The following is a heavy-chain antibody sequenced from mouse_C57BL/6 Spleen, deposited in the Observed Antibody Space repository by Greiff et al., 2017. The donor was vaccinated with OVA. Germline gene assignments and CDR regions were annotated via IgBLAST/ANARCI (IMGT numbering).Heavy chain of an antibody. J-gene: IGHJ2*01. CDR3: ARGKGSYYGALDY. Sequence: QVQLQQPGAELVKPGASVKLSCKASGYTFTSYWMQWVKQRPGQGLEWIGEIDPSDSYTNYNQKFKGKATLTVDTSSSTAYMQLSSLTSEDSAVYYCARGKGSYYGALDYWGQGTTRTVSS. D-gene: IGHD1-1*01. CDR1: GYTFTSYW. V-gene: IGHV1-50*01. CDR2: IDPSDSYT.